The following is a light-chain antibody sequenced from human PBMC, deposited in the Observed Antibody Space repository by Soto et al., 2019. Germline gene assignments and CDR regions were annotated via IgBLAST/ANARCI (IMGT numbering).Light chain of an antibody. V-gene: IGKV1-39*01. CDR3: QQSYSTPPRT. CDR1: QSISNY. CDR2: AAY. J-gene: IGKJ1*01. Sequence: DLQMTQSPSSLSASVGDRVTITCRASQSISNYLNWFQQKPGKAPKLLIYAAYSLQSGVPSRFSGSGSGTDFTLTISSLQPEDFATYYCQQSYSTPPRTFGQGTKVEIK.